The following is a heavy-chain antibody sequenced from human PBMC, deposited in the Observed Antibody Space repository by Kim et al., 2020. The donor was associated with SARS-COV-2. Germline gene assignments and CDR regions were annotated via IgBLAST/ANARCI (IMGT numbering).Heavy chain of an antibody. V-gene: IGHV7-4-1*02. CDR3: ARGTYIRGYDYVSWFDP. CDR1: GYTFTSRV. J-gene: IGHJ5*02. CDR2: IDTDTGTP. Sequence: ASVKVSCKASGYTFTSRVINWLRQAPGQGLEWMGWIDTDTGTPAYAQGFTGRFVFSLDTSVTTASLQISSLKAEDTAVYFCARGTYIRGYDYVSWFDPWG. D-gene: IGHD3-22*01.